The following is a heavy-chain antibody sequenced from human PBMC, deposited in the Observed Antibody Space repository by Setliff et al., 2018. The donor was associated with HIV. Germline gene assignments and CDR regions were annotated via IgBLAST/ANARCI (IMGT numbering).Heavy chain of an antibody. CDR2: SHYSGSA. J-gene: IGHJ6*03. CDR1: GGSFSGYY. V-gene: IGHV4-59*01. Sequence: SETLSLICAVYGGSFSGYYWSWIRQPPGKGLEWIAYSHYSGSADYNPSLKSRVTISIDTSKSQLSLKLTSVTAADTAVYYCAREQGRSYGYFYYMDVWGKGTTVTVS. CDR3: AREQGRSYGYFYYMDV. D-gene: IGHD5-18*01.